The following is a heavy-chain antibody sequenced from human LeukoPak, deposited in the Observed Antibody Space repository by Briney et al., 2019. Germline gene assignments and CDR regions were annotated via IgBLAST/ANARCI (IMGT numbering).Heavy chain of an antibody. Sequence: GGSLRLSCVASGFTFSSYWMHWVRQAPGKGLVWVSRINTDGSSTTYADSVRGRFTISRDNAKNTLSLEMNSLRAEDTAVYYCASGAYTQRRMIDFWGQGTLVTVSS. CDR2: INTDGSST. CDR3: ASGAYTQRRMIDF. CDR1: GFTFSSYW. V-gene: IGHV3-74*01. D-gene: IGHD5-18*01. J-gene: IGHJ4*02.